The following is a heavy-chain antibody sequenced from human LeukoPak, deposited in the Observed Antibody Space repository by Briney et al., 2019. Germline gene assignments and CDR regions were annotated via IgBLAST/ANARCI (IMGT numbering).Heavy chain of an antibody. CDR2: IYYSGST. Sequence: SETLSLTCTVSGGSISSYYWSWIRQPPGKGLEWIGYIYYSGSTNYNPPLKSRVTISVDTSKNQFSLKLSSVTAADTAVYYCARGSVTAFIDYWGQGTLVTVSS. CDR3: ARGSVTAFIDY. D-gene: IGHD2-21*02. CDR1: GGSISSYY. V-gene: IGHV4-59*01. J-gene: IGHJ4*02.